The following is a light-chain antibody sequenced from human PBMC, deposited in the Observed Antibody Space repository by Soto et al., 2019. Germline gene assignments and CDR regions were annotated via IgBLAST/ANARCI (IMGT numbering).Light chain of an antibody. J-gene: IGKJ4*01. V-gene: IGKV1-27*01. CDR1: QGISNY. Sequence: DIQMTQSPSSLSASVGDRVTITCRASQGISNYLAWYQQKPGKVPELLIYAASTMQSGIPTRFSGSGSGTDITLTISSLQPEDVATYCCQKYNHAPTFGGGTKVEIK. CDR2: AAS. CDR3: QKYNHAPT.